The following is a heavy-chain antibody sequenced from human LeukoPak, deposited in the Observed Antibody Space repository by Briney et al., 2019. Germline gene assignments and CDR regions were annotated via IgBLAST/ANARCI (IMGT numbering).Heavy chain of an antibody. D-gene: IGHD6-6*01. J-gene: IGHJ4*02. V-gene: IGHV3-23*01. CDR1: GLTFSSYA. Sequence: QPGGSLRLSCAASGLTFSSYAMSWVRQAPGKGLERVSGISPSGGITYYTDSVKGRFTTSRDNSKNTLYLQMNSLRAEDTAVYYCAKVRFPYSSWRYFDYWGQGTLVTVSS. CDR3: AKVRFPYSSWRYFDY. CDR2: ISPSGGIT.